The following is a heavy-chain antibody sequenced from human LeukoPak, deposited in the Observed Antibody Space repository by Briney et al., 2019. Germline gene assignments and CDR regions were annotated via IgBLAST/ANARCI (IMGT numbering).Heavy chain of an antibody. CDR2: ISSSGSTI. V-gene: IGHV3-48*03. Sequence: GGSLRLSCAASGFTFSSYEMNWVRQAPGKGLEWVSYISSSGSTIYYADSVKGRFTISRDNAKKLLYQQMNSLRVEDTAVYYCARDFTYGDYGQYYYYYGMDVWGKGTTVTASS. D-gene: IGHD4-17*01. CDR3: ARDFTYGDYGQYYYYYGMDV. CDR1: GFTFSSYE. J-gene: IGHJ6*04.